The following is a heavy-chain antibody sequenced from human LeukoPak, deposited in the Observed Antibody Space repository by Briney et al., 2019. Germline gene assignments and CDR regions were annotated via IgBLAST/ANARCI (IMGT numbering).Heavy chain of an antibody. D-gene: IGHD6-19*01. V-gene: IGHV3-23*01. CDR3: AKDLVAVAGGSFDY. Sequence: PGGSLRLSCAASGFTFSSCAMSWVRQAPGKGLEWVSAISGSGGSTYYADSVKGRFTISRDNSKNTLYLQMNSLSAEDTAVYYCAKDLVAVAGGSFDYWGQGTLVTVSS. J-gene: IGHJ4*02. CDR2: ISGSGGST. CDR1: GFTFSSCA.